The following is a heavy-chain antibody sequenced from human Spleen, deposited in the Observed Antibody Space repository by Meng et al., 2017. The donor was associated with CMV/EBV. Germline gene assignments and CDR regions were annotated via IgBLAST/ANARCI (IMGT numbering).Heavy chain of an antibody. CDR2: INPNSGGT. CDR3: ARSLAGIAAAGTNY. Sequence: ASVKVSCKASGYNFTGYYIHWVRQAPGQGLEWMGWINPNSGGTNYAQKFQGRITMTGDTSITTAYMELSRLRSDDTAVYYCARSLAGIAAAGTNYWGQGTLVTVSS. V-gene: IGHV1-2*02. CDR1: GYNFTGYY. J-gene: IGHJ4*02. D-gene: IGHD6-13*01.